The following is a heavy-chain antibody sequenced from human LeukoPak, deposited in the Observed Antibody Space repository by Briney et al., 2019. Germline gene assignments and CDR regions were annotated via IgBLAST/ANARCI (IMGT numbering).Heavy chain of an antibody. CDR3: ARAQVGAPTDL. V-gene: IGHV3-74*01. D-gene: IGHD1-26*01. J-gene: IGHJ5*02. Sequence: GGSLRLSCAASGFTFSSYAMYWVRQAPGKGLVWVARIHGDGDNISYADSVRGRFTISRDNAKDTLYLHVNSLRPEDTAVYYCARAQVGAPTDLWGQGTLVTVSS. CDR2: IHGDGDNI. CDR1: GFTFSSYA.